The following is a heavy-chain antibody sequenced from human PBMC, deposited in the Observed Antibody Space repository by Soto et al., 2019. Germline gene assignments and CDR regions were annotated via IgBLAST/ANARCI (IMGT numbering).Heavy chain of an antibody. J-gene: IGHJ4*02. CDR3: ARETGYYGSGSLVY. V-gene: IGHV3-48*02. CDR1: VFTFSIYS. Sequence: PWGSLLLSCASSVFTFSIYSMNWVRQAPGKGLEWVSYISSSSSTIYYADSVKGRFTISRDNAKNSLYLQMNSLRDEDTAVYYCARETGYYGSGSLVYWGQGTLVTVSS. D-gene: IGHD3-10*01. CDR2: ISSSSSTI.